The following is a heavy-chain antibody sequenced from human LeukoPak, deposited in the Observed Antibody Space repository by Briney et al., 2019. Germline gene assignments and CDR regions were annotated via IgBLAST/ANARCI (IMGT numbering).Heavy chain of an antibody. Sequence: GGSLRLSCAASGFTFSDYYMSWIRQAPGKGLEWVSHISSSGSDINYADSVKGRFTISRDNSKNTLYLQMNSLKGDDTAVYYCAKDSAFYYIDVWGKGTTVIISS. CDR2: ISSSGSDI. V-gene: IGHV3-11*06. D-gene: IGHD3-10*01. J-gene: IGHJ6*03. CDR3: AKDSAFYYIDV. CDR1: GFTFSDYY.